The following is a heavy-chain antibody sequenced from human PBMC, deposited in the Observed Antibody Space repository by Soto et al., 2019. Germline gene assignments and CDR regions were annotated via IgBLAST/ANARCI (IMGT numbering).Heavy chain of an antibody. J-gene: IGHJ5*02. Sequence: QGQLVQSGAEVKKPGASVKVSCTASGNTFTNFGVTWVRQAPGQGLEWMGWISAYTDDPNYAQKFQGRVTMTIDTSTSTAYLDLMSLTSDDTAVYYCAIVIPGAEAWFDPWGQGTLVTVSS. CDR1: GNTFTNFG. CDR2: ISAYTDDP. CDR3: AIVIPGAEAWFDP. D-gene: IGHD2-2*01. V-gene: IGHV1-18*01.